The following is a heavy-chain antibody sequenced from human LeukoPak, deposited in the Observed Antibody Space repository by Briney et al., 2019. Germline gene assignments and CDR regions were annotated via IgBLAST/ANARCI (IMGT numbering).Heavy chain of an antibody. V-gene: IGHV4-39*01. CDR1: GGSISSSSYY. Sequence: SETLSLTCTVSGGSISSSSYYWGWIRQPPGKGLEWIGSIYYSGSTYYNPSLKSRVTISVDTSKNQFSLKLSSVTAADTAVYYCARYLVGITMRPKYYFDYWGQGTLVTVSS. CDR2: IYYSGST. J-gene: IGHJ4*02. CDR3: ARYLVGITMRPKYYFDY. D-gene: IGHD3-22*01.